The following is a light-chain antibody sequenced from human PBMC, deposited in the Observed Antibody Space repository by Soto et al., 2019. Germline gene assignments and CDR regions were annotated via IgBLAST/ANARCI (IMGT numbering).Light chain of an antibody. Sequence: DIQMTQSPSTLSASVGDRVTITCRASQSISSWLAWYQQKPGKAHKLLIYDASSLESGVPSRFSGSGSGTEFTLTISSRQPDDFATYYCQKYNSWWTFGQGTKVEIQ. CDR1: QSISSW. J-gene: IGKJ1*01. CDR2: DAS. CDR3: QKYNSWWT. V-gene: IGKV1-5*01.